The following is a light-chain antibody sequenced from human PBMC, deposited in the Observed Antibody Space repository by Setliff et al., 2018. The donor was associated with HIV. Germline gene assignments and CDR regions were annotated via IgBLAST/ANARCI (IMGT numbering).Light chain of an antibody. CDR1: SSNIGAGYD. CDR2: DNH. CDR3: QSYDSSLSGYV. J-gene: IGLJ1*01. Sequence: QSALTQQPSVSGAPGQMVTISCIGSSSNIGAGYDVHWYQQVPGTAPKLLIFDNHIRPSGVPDRFSGSKSGTSASLAITGLQAEDEADYYCQSYDSSLSGYVFGIGTKVTVL. V-gene: IGLV1-40*01.